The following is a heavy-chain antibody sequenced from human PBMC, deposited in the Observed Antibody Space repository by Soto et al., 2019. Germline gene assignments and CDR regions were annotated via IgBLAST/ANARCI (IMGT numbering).Heavy chain of an antibody. CDR2: IYNSGST. CDR3: ARGYGSIDD. V-gene: IGHV4-30-4*01. Sequence: QVQLQESGPGLVKPSQTLSLTCTVSGGSISSGDYYWSWIRQPPGKGLEWIGYIYNSGSTVYKPSLMRRITISVDTSKNQVSLKLSSVTAADTAVYYCARGYGSIDDWGQGTLVTVSS. CDR1: GGSISSGDYY. D-gene: IGHD3-10*01. J-gene: IGHJ4*02.